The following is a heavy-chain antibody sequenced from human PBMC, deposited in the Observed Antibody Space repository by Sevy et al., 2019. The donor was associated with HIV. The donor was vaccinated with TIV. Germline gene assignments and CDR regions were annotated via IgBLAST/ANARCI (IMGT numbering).Heavy chain of an antibody. CDR1: GFTFDGYA. CDR2: ITWNSGRK. J-gene: IGHJ6*02. CDR3: VKDFEAAPEDMDV. Sequence: GGSLRLSCAASGFTFDGYAMHWVRQGPGKGLEWVSGITWNSGRKAYADSVKGRFAISRDNAKNSLYLQMNSLRAEDTAFYYCVKDFEAAPEDMDVWGQGTTVTVSS. D-gene: IGHD6-13*01. V-gene: IGHV3-9*01.